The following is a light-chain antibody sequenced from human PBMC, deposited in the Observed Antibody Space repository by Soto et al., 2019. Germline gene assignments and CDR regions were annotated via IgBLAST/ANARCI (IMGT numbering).Light chain of an antibody. CDR1: QSINNY. Sequence: DIQMTQSPSSLSASVGDRVTITCGASQSINNYLRWYQQKPGKAPNLLIFGASTLQSGVPSRFSGSGSGTDFTLTISSLQPEDFATYYCLQSYRTPLTFGGGTKVDIK. CDR3: LQSYRTPLT. J-gene: IGKJ4*01. CDR2: GAS. V-gene: IGKV1-39*01.